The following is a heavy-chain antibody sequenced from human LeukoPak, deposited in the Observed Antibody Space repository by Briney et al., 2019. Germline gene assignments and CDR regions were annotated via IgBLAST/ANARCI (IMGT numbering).Heavy chain of an antibody. J-gene: IGHJ4*02. CDR2: IYSSGNT. D-gene: IGHD6-13*01. CDR1: GGSILSYY. V-gene: IGHV4-59*08. CDR3: ARLSGYSSSWVDY. Sequence: PSETLSLTCSVSGGSILSYYWSWIRQPPGKGLEWIGYIYSSGNTNYSPSLKSRVTMSVDTSKNQFSLNLSSVTAADTAVYYCARLSGYSSSWVDYWGQGTLVTVSS.